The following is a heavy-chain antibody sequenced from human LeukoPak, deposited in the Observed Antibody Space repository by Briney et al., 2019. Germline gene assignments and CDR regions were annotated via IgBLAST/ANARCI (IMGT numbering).Heavy chain of an antibody. V-gene: IGHV4-38-2*01. J-gene: IGHJ4*02. D-gene: IGHD5-12*01. CDR1: GYSISSGYY. Sequence: SETLSLTCAVSGYSISSGYYWGWIRQPPGKGLEWIGSIYYSGSTYYYPSLKSRVTISVDTSKNQFSLKLSSVTAADTAVYYCARVATTTNPPQRPFDYWGQGTLVTVSS. CDR3: ARVATTTNPPQRPFDY. CDR2: IYYSGST.